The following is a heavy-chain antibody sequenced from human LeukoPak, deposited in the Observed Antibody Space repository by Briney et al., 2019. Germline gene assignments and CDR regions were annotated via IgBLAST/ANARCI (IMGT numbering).Heavy chain of an antibody. Sequence: PGGSLRLSCKASGFTFSSYAMSWVRQAPGKGLEWVSAISGSGGTTYYADSVKGRFTVSRDNSKNTLYLQMNSLRAEDTAVYYCAKDRCSGGDCYPHRFDYWGQGTLVTVSS. V-gene: IGHV3-23*01. CDR2: ISGSGGTT. J-gene: IGHJ4*02. CDR1: GFTFSSYA. D-gene: IGHD2-21*02. CDR3: AKDRCSGGDCYPHRFDY.